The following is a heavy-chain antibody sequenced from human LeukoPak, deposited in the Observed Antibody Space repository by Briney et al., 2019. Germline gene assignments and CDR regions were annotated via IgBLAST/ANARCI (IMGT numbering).Heavy chain of an antibody. V-gene: IGHV7-4-1*02. CDR3: ARVNYYGSGSYPPGSWAFDY. CDR2: INTNTGNP. Sequence: ASVKVSCTASGYTFTSYAMNWVRQAPGQGLEWMGWINTNTGNPTYAQGFTGRFVFSLDTSVSTAYLQISSLKAEDTAVYYCARVNYYGSGSYPPGSWAFDYWGQGTLVTVSS. J-gene: IGHJ4*02. D-gene: IGHD3-10*01. CDR1: GYTFTSYA.